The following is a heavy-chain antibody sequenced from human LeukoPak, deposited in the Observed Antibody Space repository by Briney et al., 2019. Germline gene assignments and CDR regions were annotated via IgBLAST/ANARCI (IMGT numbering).Heavy chain of an antibody. V-gene: IGHV4-30-2*02. J-gene: IGHJ4*02. Sequence: SETLSLTCAVSGGSISSGGYSWSWIRQPPGKGLEWIGYIYHSGSTYYNPSLKSRVTISVDTSKNQFSLKLSSVTAADTAVYYCARRSISGLFDYWGQGTLVTVSS. CDR3: ARRSISGLFDY. CDR1: GGSISSGGYS. CDR2: IYHSGST. D-gene: IGHD6-6*01.